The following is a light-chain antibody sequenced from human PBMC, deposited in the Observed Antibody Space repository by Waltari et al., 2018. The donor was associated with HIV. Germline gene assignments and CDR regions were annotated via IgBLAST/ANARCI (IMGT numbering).Light chain of an antibody. V-gene: IGKV4-1*01. CDR2: WAS. CDR3: QQYYNNPWT. J-gene: IGKJ1*01. Sequence: DFVVTQSPDSLAVSLGERASFNWSTRHSVLHISNNQNYLAWYQQRPGQPPPLLIYWASIREARVHDRFSGSGSGTDFTLTSSSLQAEDVAVYYCQQYYNNPWTFGQGTKVEIK. CDR1: HSVLHISNNQNY.